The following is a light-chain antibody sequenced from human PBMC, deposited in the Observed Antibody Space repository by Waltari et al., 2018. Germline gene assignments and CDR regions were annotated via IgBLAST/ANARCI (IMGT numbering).Light chain of an antibody. CDR2: KAA. CDR3: QQYNSYSGT. V-gene: IGKV1-5*03. CDR1: QSISSW. Sequence: IQMTQSPSTLSASVGDRVTITCRASQSISSWLAWYQQKPGKAPKRLIYKAASLESGVPSRFSGSGSGTEFTLTISSLQPDDFATYYCQQYNSYSGTFGQGTKVEIK. J-gene: IGKJ1*01.